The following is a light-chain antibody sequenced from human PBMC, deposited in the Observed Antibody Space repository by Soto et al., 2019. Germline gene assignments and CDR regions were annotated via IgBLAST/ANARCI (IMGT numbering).Light chain of an antibody. CDR3: MQALQSLT. V-gene: IGKV2-28*01. J-gene: IGKJ5*01. CDR1: QSLLYNDTYNY. CDR2: LGS. Sequence: DIVVTQSPLTLPVTPEEPASISCRSSQSLLYNDTYNYLDWYLQKPGQSPQLLIYLGSHRASGVPDRFSGSGSGTDFTLKISRVEAEDFGTYYCMQALQSLTFGQGTRLEIK.